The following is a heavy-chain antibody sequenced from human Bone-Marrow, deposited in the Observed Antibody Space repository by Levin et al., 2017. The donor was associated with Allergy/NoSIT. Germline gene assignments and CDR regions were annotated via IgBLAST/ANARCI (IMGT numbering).Heavy chain of an antibody. CDR3: ARDRSPLHCITTSCYYYYMDV. D-gene: IGHD2-2*01. V-gene: IGHV3-11*06. J-gene: IGHJ6*03. Sequence: LGESLKISCAASGFTFSDFYMSWIRQAPGKGLEWVSYISGSSIYTNYADSVKGRFTISRDNAKNSLYLQMNSLRAEDTAVYYCARDRSPLHCITTSCYYYYMDVWGKGTTVTVSS. CDR2: ISGSSIYT. CDR1: GFTFSDFY.